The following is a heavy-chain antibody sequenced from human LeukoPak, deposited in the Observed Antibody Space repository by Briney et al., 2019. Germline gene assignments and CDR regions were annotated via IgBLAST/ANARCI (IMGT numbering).Heavy chain of an antibody. J-gene: IGHJ3*02. V-gene: IGHV4-31*03. CDR2: IYYSGST. Sequence: SETLFLTCTVSGGSISSGGYYWSWIRQHPGKGLEWIGYIYYSGSTYYNPSLKSRVTISVDTSKNQFSLKLSSVTAADTAVYYCARAKGGKAGGDAFDIWGQGTMVTVSS. CDR3: ARAKGGKAGGDAFDI. D-gene: IGHD4-23*01. CDR1: GGSISSGGYY.